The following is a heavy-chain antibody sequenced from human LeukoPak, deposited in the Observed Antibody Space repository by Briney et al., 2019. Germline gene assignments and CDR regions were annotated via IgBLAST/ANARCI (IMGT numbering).Heavy chain of an antibody. CDR2: MYHSGST. J-gene: IGHJ4*02. V-gene: IGHV4-38-2*01. Sequence: PSETLSLTCAVSGYSISSGHYWGWIRRPPGKGLEWIGSMYHSGSTYHNPSLKSRVTISVDTSKNQFSLNLSSVTAADTAVYYCARVRYIYGYYFDYWGQGTPVTVSS. CDR1: GYSISSGHY. CDR3: ARVRYIYGYYFDY. D-gene: IGHD5-18*01.